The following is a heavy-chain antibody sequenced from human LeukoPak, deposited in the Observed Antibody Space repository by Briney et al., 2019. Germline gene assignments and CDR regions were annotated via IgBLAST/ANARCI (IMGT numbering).Heavy chain of an antibody. CDR2: ISAYNGNT. CDR1: GYTFTSYG. J-gene: IGHJ6*02. CDR3: ARDSADIVVVVAATNLEYYYYYYGMDV. D-gene: IGHD2-15*01. Sequence: PGASVKVSCKASGYTFTSYGISWVRQAPGQGLEWMGWISAYNGNTNYAQKLQGRVTMTTDTSTSTAYMELRSLRSDDTAVYCCARDSADIVVVVAATNLEYYYYYYGMDVWGQGTTVTVSS. V-gene: IGHV1-18*01.